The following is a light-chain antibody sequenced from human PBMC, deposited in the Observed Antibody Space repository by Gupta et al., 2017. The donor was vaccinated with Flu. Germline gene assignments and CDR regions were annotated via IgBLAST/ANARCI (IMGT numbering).Light chain of an antibody. CDR1: QSVTST. Sequence: AALSVSLGGRATLSCRDSQSVTSTLAWYQQKPGQPPRLLIYDASTRATGIPARFSGSGSGTEFTLTISSLQSEDFAFYYCHQYNNRPPGTFGQGTKA. J-gene: IGKJ1*01. CDR2: DAS. V-gene: IGKV3-15*01. CDR3: HQYNNRPPGT.